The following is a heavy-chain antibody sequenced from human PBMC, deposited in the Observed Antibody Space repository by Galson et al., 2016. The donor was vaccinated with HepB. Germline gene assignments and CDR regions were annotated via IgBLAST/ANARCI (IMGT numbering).Heavy chain of an antibody. V-gene: IGHV6-1*01. CDR1: GDSVSNNHAA. CDR2: TFYRSNWQT. J-gene: IGHJ6*02. CDR3: ARDVELGRGFHV. D-gene: IGHD3-10*01. Sequence: CAISGDSVSNNHAAWNWIRQSPSRGLEWLGRTFYRSNWQTDYAPSVESRIIINADTFKNQVSLLVNSVTPEDTAVYYCARDVELGRGFHVWGQGTTVTVSS.